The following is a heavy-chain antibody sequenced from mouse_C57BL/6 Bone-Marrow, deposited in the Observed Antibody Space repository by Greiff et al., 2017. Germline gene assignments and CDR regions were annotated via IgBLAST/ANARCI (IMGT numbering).Heavy chain of an antibody. J-gene: IGHJ4*01. CDR1: GFPFSDYY. D-gene: IGHD2-1*01. CDR2: ISNGGGST. CDR3: ARLGVYGNYLYAMDY. Sequence: DVKLVESGGGLVQPGGSLKLSCAASGFPFSDYYMYWVRQTPEKRLEWVAYISNGGGSTYYPDTVKGRFTISRDNAKNTLYLQMSRLKSEDTAMYYCARLGVYGNYLYAMDYWGQGTSVTVSS. V-gene: IGHV5-12*01.